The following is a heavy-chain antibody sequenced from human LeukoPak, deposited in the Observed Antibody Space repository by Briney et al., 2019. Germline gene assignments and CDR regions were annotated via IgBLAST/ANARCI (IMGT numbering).Heavy chain of an antibody. CDR2: IKQDGSVK. Sequence: PGGSLRLSCAVSGFTFSNYWMSWVRQAPGKGLEWVANIKQDGSVKYYVDSVKGRFTISRDNAKNSLYLQMDSLRAEDTAVYYCARESGVGAFDIWGQGTMVTVSS. D-gene: IGHD2-15*01. CDR1: GFTFSNYW. V-gene: IGHV3-7*01. CDR3: ARESGVGAFDI. J-gene: IGHJ3*02.